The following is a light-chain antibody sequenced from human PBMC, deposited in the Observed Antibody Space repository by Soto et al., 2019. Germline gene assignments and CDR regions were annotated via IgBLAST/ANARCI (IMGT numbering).Light chain of an antibody. J-gene: IGKJ1*01. CDR2: AAS. V-gene: IGKV1-8*01. Sequence: IQMTQPPSSLSASVGDRVTITCRASQGSSSYLAWYQQKPGKAPKPLIYAASTLQSGVPSRFSGSGSGTDFTLTISCLQSEVFAIYYSPQYYSYPCTFLQGTRV. CDR1: QGSSSY. CDR3: PQYYSYPCT.